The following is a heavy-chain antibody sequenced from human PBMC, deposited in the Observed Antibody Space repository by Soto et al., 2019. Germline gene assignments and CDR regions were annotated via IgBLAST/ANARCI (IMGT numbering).Heavy chain of an antibody. CDR3: ARRYCSSTSCSFDY. V-gene: IGHV4-39*01. J-gene: IGHJ4*02. D-gene: IGHD2-2*01. CDR1: GGSISSSSYY. Sequence: SETLSLTCTVSGGSISSSSYYWGWIRQPPGKGLEWIGSIYYSGSTYYNPSLKSRVTISVDTSKNQFSLKRSSVTAADTAVYYCARRYCSSTSCSFDYWGQGTLVTVSS. CDR2: IYYSGST.